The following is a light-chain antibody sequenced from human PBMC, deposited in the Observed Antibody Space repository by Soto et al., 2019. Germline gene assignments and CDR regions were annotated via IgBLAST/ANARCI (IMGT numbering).Light chain of an antibody. V-gene: IGLV2-14*01. Sequence: QSALTQPASMSGSPGQSITISCIGTSSDIGTYNYVSWYQQYPGKAPKLMIYEVSTRPSGVSNRFSGSKSGNTASLTISGLQAEDEANYYCTSYTPGGAFVVFGGGTKLTVL. CDR1: SSDIGTYNY. CDR2: EVS. J-gene: IGLJ2*01. CDR3: TSYTPGGAFVV.